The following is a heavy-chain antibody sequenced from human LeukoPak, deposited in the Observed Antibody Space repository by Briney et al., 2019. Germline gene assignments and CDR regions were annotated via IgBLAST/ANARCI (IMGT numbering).Heavy chain of an antibody. J-gene: IGHJ4*02. D-gene: IGHD2-15*01. CDR3: AREVVAATRSEYYFDY. V-gene: IGHV1-69*13. CDR2: IIPIFGTA. CDR1: GGTFSSYA. Sequence: SVKVSCTASGGTFSSYAISWVRQAPGQGLEWIGGIIPIFGTANYAQKFQGRDTITADESTSTAYMELSSLRSEDTAVYYCAREVVAATRSEYYFDYWGQGTLVTVSS.